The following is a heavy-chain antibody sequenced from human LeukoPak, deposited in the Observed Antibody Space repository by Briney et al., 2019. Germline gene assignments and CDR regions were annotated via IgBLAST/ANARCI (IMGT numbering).Heavy chain of an antibody. CDR1: GFTFSNAW. D-gene: IGHD2-2*01. J-gene: IGHJ4*02. Sequence: PGGSLRLSCAASGFTFSNAWMSWVRQAPGKGLEWVGRIKSKTDGGTTDYAAPVKGRFTISRDDSKNTLYLQMNSLKTEDTAVYYCTTHTYCSSTSCRYMWGQGTLVTVSS. CDR2: IKSKTDGGTT. V-gene: IGHV3-15*01. CDR3: TTHTYCSSTSCRYM.